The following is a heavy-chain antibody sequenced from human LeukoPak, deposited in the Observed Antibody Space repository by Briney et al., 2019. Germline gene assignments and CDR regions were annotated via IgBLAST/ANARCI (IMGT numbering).Heavy chain of an antibody. J-gene: IGHJ3*02. CDR3: ARDETYCSGGSCYRDAFDI. D-gene: IGHD2-15*01. CDR1: GYTFTSYY. Sequence: GASVKVSCKASGYTFTSYYMHCGRQTPGQGREWMGITNPSGGSTSYAQKFQGRVTMTRDMSTGTVYMELSSLRSEDTAVYYCARDETYCSGGSCYRDAFDIWGQGTMVTVSS. CDR2: TNPSGGST. V-gene: IGHV1-46*01.